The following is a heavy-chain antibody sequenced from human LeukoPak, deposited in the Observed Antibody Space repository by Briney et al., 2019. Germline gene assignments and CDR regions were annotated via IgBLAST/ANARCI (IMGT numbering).Heavy chain of an antibody. CDR3: TRDSESYNWLVP. D-gene: IGHD1-26*01. V-gene: IGHV3-73*01. J-gene: IGHJ5*02. Sequence: PGGSLRLSWAASGFTLSGSAIHWVRQSSGKGLEWVGHIDKKDNFYATTSAASVTGRFTISRDDSKNTAYLQMNSLKTEDTALYYCTRDSESYNWLVPWGQGTLVTVS. CDR2: IDKKDNFYAT. CDR1: GFTLSGSA.